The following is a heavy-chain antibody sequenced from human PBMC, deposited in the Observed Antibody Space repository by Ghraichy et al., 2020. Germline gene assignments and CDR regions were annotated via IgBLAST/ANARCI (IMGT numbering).Heavy chain of an antibody. CDR2: ISYDGSNK. V-gene: IGHV3-30-3*01. J-gene: IGHJ6*02. Sequence: GGSLRLSCAASGFTFSSYAMHWVRQAPGKGLEWVAVISYDGSNKYYADSVKGRFTISRDNSKNTLYLQMNSLRAEDTAVYYCARELRFQRIQLWTPYYYYGMDVWGQGTTVTVSS. CDR1: GFTFSSYA. CDR3: ARELRFQRIQLWTPYYYYGMDV. D-gene: IGHD5-18*01.